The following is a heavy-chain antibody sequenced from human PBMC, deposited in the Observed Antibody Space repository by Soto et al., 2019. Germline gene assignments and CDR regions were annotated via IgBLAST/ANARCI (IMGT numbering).Heavy chain of an antibody. CDR2: IWYDGSNK. J-gene: IGHJ4*02. V-gene: IGHV3-33*01. CDR1: GFTFSSYG. CDR3: ARAYSGSYYYYFDY. Sequence: PGESLKISCAASGFTFSSYGMHWVRQAPGKGLEWVAFIWYDGSNKYYADSVKGRFTISRDNSKNTLYLQMYSLRAEDTAVYYCARAYSGSYYYYFDYWGQVTLVTVSS. D-gene: IGHD1-26*01.